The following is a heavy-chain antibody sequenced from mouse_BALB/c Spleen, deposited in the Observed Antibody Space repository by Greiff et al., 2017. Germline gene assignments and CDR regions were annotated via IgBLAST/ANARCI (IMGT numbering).Heavy chain of an antibody. CDR3: ARGDGYGFAY. D-gene: IGHD1-2*01. J-gene: IGHJ3*01. CDR1: GYSFPSYW. Sequence: QVQLKQSGPQLVRPGASVKISCKASGYSFPSYWMHWVKQRPGQGLEWIGMIDPSDSETRLNQKFKDKATLSVDKSSSAASMQLSSPTSEDSAVYCSARGDGYGFAYWGQGTLVTVSA. CDR2: IDPSDSET. V-gene: IGHV1S126*01.